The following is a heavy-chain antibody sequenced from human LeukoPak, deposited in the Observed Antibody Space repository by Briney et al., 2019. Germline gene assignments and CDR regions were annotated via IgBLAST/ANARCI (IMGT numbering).Heavy chain of an antibody. V-gene: IGHV4-34*01. CDR1: GGSFSGYY. Sequence: SETLSLTCAVYGGSFSGYYWSWIRQPPGKGLEWIGEINHSGSTNYNPSLKSRVTISVDTSKNQFSLKLSSVTAADTAVYYCARPRGYSYGRGAFDYWGQGTQVIISS. J-gene: IGHJ4*02. D-gene: IGHD5-18*01. CDR3: ARPRGYSYGRGAFDY. CDR2: INHSGST.